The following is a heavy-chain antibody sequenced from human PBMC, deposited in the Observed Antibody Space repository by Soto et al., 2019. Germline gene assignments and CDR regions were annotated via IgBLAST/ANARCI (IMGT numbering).Heavy chain of an antibody. J-gene: IGHJ4*02. CDR2: IIPIFGTA. CDR3: ASEGPLRAMVNTFDY. CDR1: GGTFSSYA. V-gene: IGHV1-69*01. D-gene: IGHD5-18*01. Sequence: QVQLVQSGAEVTKPGSSVKVSCKASGGTFSSYAISWVRQAPGQGLEWMGGIIPIFGTANYAQKFQGRVTITADESTSTAYMELSSLRSEDTAVYYCASEGPLRAMVNTFDYWGQGTLVTVSS.